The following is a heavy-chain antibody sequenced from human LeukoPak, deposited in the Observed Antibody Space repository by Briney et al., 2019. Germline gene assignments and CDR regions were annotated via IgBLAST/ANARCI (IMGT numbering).Heavy chain of an antibody. J-gene: IGHJ4*02. D-gene: IGHD3-10*01. V-gene: IGHV4-30-4*01. CDR3: ARGYGSGSYFLDY. Sequence: SETLSLTCTVSGGSISSGDYYWSWIRQPPGKGLEWIGYIYYSGSTYYNPSLRSRVTISVDMSKNQFPLTLSSVTAADTAVYYCARGYGSGSYFLDYWGQGTLVTVSS. CDR2: IYYSGST. CDR1: GGSISSGDYY.